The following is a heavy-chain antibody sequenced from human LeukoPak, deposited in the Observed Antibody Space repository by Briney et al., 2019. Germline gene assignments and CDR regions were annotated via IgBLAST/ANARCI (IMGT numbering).Heavy chain of an antibody. CDR2: IIPIFGTA. V-gene: IGHV1-69*05. CDR3: ARDRITMVRGVIITTDAFDI. D-gene: IGHD3-10*01. J-gene: IGHJ3*02. Sequence: GASVKVSCKASGYTFTSYGISWVRQAPGQGLEWMGRIIPIFGTANYAQKFQGRVTITTDESTSTAYMELSSLRSEDTAVYYCARDRITMVRGVIITTDAFDIWGQGTMVTVSS. CDR1: GYTFTSYG.